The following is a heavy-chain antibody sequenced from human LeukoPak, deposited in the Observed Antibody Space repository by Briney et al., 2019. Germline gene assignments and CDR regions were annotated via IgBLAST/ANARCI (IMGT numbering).Heavy chain of an antibody. CDR2: ISCDVSNK. D-gene: IGHD6-19*01. Sequence: SGGSLRLSCAASGFTFSSYAMHWVRQGPGKGLEWVAVISCDVSNKYYADSVKGRFTISRDNSKNTLYLQMNSLRAEDTAVYYCARSIAVAGKLPYYFDYWGQGTLVTVSS. CDR1: GFTFSSYA. J-gene: IGHJ4*02. V-gene: IGHV3-30-3*01. CDR3: ARSIAVAGKLPYYFDY.